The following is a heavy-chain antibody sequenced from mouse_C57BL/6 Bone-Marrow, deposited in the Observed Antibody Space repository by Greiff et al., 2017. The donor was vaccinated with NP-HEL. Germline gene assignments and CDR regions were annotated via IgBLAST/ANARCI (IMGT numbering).Heavy chain of an antibody. J-gene: IGHJ3*01. CDR2: ISNGGGST. V-gene: IGHV5-12*01. Sequence: EVQLVESGGGLVQPGGSLKLSCAASGFTFSDYYMYWVRQTPEKRLEWVAYISNGGGSTYYPDTVKGRFTISRDNAKNTLYLQMSRLKSEDTAMYYCARHLLAYWGQGTLVTVSA. CDR1: GFTFSDYY. CDR3: ARHLLAY.